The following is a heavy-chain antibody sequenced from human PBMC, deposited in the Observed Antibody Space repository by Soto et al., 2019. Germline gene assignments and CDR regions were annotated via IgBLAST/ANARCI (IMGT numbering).Heavy chain of an antibody. CDR3: AREYTAWPLAYGLDV. CDR1: GFTFSTYS. CDR2: ISSRSDI. J-gene: IGHJ6*02. D-gene: IGHD2-2*02. V-gene: IGHV3-21*01. Sequence: GGSLRLSCVGSGFTFSTYSINWVRQAPGKGLEWVSSISSRSDIYYADSVKGRFTISRDNAENSVSLQMNSLRAEDTAVYYCAREYTAWPLAYGLDVWGQGTTVTVSS.